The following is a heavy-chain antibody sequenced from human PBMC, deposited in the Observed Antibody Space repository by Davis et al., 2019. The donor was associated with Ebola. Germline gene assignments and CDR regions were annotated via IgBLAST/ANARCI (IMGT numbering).Heavy chain of an antibody. CDR3: AKVQGSYSY. V-gene: IGHV3-7*01. D-gene: IGHD1-26*01. J-gene: IGHJ4*02. Sequence: GGSLRLSCAASGFSFSTYWMSWVRQAPGKGLEWVANIKQDGSEKYYADSVKGRFTISRDNSKNTLYLQMNSLRAEDTAVYYCAKVQGSYSYWGQGTLVTVSS. CDR2: IKQDGSEK. CDR1: GFSFSTYW.